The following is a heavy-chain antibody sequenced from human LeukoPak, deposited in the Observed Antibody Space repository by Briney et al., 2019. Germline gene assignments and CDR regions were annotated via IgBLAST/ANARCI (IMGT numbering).Heavy chain of an antibody. CDR1: GFTFSTES. CDR2: ITADSGTT. Sequence: GGSLRLSCTVSGFTFSTESMNWVRQAPGKGLEWVSYITADSGTTYYADSVKGRFTISRDNAKNSLYLQMNSLRDEDTAVYYCASRDYFDYWGQGTLVTVSS. CDR3: ASRDYFDY. J-gene: IGHJ4*02. V-gene: IGHV3-48*02.